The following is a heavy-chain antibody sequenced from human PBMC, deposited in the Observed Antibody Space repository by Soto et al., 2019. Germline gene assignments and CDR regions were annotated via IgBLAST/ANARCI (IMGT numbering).Heavy chain of an antibody. J-gene: IGHJ6*02. D-gene: IGHD2-15*01. CDR2: ISFDGTKE. CDR3: ARPIPRWSYHYGMAV. V-gene: IGHV3-30*03. Sequence: QLVESGGRGVQPGRSLRLSCEASEFTFSSYAMHWVRQAPGRGLEWVALISFDGTKEYYADSVKGRFIISRDNSKSMVYLQMDSLRPDDTAIYYCARPIPRWSYHYGMAVWGQGTTVTVSS. CDR1: EFTFSSYA.